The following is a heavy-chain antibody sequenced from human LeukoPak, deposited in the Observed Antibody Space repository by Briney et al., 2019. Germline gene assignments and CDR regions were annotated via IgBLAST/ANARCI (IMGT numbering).Heavy chain of an antibody. CDR2: IYSGGST. D-gene: IGHD3-22*01. V-gene: IGHV3-53*01. Sequence: QPGGSLRLSCAASGFTVSSNYMTWVHQAPGKGLEWVSVIYSGGSTNYADSIKGRFTISRDNSKNTLFLQMNSLRAEDTAVYYCARGDSSGYSKVFDCWGQGTLVTVSS. CDR1: GFTVSSNY. J-gene: IGHJ4*02. CDR3: ARGDSSGYSKVFDC.